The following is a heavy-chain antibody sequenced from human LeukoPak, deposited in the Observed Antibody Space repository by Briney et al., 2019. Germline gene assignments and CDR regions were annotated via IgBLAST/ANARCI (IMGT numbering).Heavy chain of an antibody. CDR1: GYSFTSYW. CDR2: IYPGDSDT. Sequence: GEALQISCKGSGYSFTSYWIGWVRQMPGKGLEWMGIIYPGDSDTRYSPSFQGQVTISADKSISTAYLQWSSLKASDTAMYYCAGQGVSSTSFLNWFDPWGQGTLVTVSS. D-gene: IGHD2-2*01. J-gene: IGHJ5*02. CDR3: AGQGVSSTSFLNWFDP. V-gene: IGHV5-51*01.